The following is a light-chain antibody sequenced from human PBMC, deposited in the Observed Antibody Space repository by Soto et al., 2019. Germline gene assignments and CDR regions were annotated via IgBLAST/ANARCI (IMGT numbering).Light chain of an antibody. CDR3: ETWDSNTHTV. CDR1: SGHSSYI. CDR2: LEGSGSY. V-gene: IGLV4-60*02. Sequence: QLVLTQSSSASASLGSSVKLTCTLSSGHSSYIIAWHQQQPGKDPRYLMKLEGSGSYNKGSGVPDRFSGSSSGADRYLTISHLQFEDEADYYCETWDSNTHTVFGGGTKLTVL. J-gene: IGLJ3*02.